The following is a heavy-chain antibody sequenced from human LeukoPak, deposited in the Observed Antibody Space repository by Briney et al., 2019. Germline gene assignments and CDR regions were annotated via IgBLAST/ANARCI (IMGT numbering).Heavy chain of an antibody. CDR2: IYYSGST. V-gene: IGHV4-59*11. CDR3: ARGGTTVTPGLLWFNP. D-gene: IGHD4-17*01. Sequence: SETLSLTCSVSGGSISSHYWGWIRQPPGKGLEWIGYIYYSGSTKYNPSLKSRVTISVDTSKNQFSLKLSSVTAADTAVYYCARGGTTVTPGLLWFNPWGQGTLVTVSS. J-gene: IGHJ5*02. CDR1: GGSISSHY.